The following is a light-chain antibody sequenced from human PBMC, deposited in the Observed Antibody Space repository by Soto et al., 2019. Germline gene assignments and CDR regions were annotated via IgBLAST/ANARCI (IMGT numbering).Light chain of an antibody. Sequence: QTVVTQPTSASGTPGQRVTISCSGSSSNVGSFYISWYQHLPGTAPKLLIYRNDQRPSGVTDRFSGSKSGTSASLAISGLRSEDEADYYCATWDESLSGVVFGGGTKLTVL. CDR3: ATWDESLSGVV. V-gene: IGLV1-47*01. CDR1: SSNVGSFY. J-gene: IGLJ2*01. CDR2: RND.